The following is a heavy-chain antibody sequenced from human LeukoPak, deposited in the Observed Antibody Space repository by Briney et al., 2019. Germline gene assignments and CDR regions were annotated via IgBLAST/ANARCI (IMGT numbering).Heavy chain of an antibody. D-gene: IGHD3-3*01. CDR1: GYTFTGYY. CDR3: ARGGHDFSGYSTWFDP. CDR2: IDPNSGGT. Sequence: ASVKVSCKASGYTFTGYYMHWVRQAPGQGLEWMGWIDPNSGGTNYAQKFQGRVTMTRDTSISTAYMELRRLRSDDTAVYYCARGGHDFSGYSTWFDPWGQGTLVTVSS. V-gene: IGHV1-2*02. J-gene: IGHJ5*02.